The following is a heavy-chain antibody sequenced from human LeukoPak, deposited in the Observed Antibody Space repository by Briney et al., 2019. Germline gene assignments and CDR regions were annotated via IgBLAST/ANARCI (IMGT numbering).Heavy chain of an antibody. Sequence: GGSLRLSCAASGFTVSSNYMSWVRQAPGKGLEWVSVIYSGGSTYYADSVKGRFTISRDNSKNTLYLQMNSLRAEDTAVYYCARALGRWYFDYWGQGTLVTVSS. CDR3: ARALGRWYFDY. CDR1: GFTVSSNY. J-gene: IGHJ4*02. CDR2: IYSGGST. D-gene: IGHD6-13*01. V-gene: IGHV3-66*01.